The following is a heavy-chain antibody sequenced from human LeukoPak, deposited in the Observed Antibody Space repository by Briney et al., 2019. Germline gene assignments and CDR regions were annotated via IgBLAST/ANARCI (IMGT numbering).Heavy chain of an antibody. V-gene: IGHV1-2*02. Sequence: GASVNVSCKASGYTFTDYYMHWVRQAPGQELEWMGWINPNSGDTNYAQRFQGRVTMTRDTSISTAYMELSRLRSDDTAVYYCARVRDLWFGDFDYWGQGTLVTVSS. D-gene: IGHD3-10*01. CDR1: GYTFTDYY. CDR3: ARVRDLWFGDFDY. J-gene: IGHJ4*02. CDR2: INPNSGDT.